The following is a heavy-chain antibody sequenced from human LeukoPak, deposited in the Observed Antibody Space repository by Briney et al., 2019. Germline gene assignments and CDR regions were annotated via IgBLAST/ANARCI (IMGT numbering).Heavy chain of an antibody. J-gene: IGHJ5*02. CDR3: ARVFVFDWSIDP. Sequence: SETLSLTCTVSGGSITSYYWSWIRQPPGKGLEWIGYIYYSGSTNHNPSLKSRVTMSVDTSKNQFSLKLSSVTAADTAVYYCARVFVFDWSIDPWGQGTLVTVSS. V-gene: IGHV4-59*01. CDR1: GGSITSYY. CDR2: IYYSGST. D-gene: IGHD3-9*01.